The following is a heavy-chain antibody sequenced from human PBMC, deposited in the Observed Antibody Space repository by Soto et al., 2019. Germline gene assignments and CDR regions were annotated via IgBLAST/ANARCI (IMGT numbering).Heavy chain of an antibody. J-gene: IGHJ4*02. CDR2: MSQSGRT. D-gene: IGHD2-2*02. CDR3: ARHVVGPGAIAYFDY. Sequence: SETLSLTCTVSCGSLSSDSYYWGWIRQPPGKGLEWIGTMSQSGRTYHNASLKSRLTMSVDTSKKEFSLKLSSVTAADTAVYYCARHVVGPGAIAYFDYWGQGTLVTVSS. CDR1: CGSLSSDSYY. V-gene: IGHV4-39*01.